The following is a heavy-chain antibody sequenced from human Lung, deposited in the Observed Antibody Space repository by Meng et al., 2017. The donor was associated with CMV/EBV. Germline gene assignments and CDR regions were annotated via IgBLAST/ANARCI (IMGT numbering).Heavy chain of an antibody. Sequence: LXXASSGLTFIDYTMNWVRQAPGKGLEWLSSISSVSISIFYSDAVRGRFTISRDNAESSLYLQMNSLRVDDTAVYYCVRTKSLRYHWNPAAFDLWGQGTXVTVSS. V-gene: IGHV3-21*01. D-gene: IGHD1-20*01. CDR3: VRTKSLRYHWNPAAFDL. CDR2: ISSVSISI. J-gene: IGHJ3*01. CDR1: GLTFIDYT.